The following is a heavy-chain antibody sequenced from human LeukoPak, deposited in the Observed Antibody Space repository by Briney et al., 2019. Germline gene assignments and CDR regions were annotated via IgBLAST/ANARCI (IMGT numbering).Heavy chain of an antibody. D-gene: IGHD5/OR15-5a*01. CDR1: GGSISSGSYY. Sequence: SETLSLTCTVSGGSISSGSYYWSWIRQPAGKGLEWIGRIYTSGSTNYNPSLKSRGTISVDTSKNQCSLKLSSVTAADTPVYYCASHIRQEGLRPWGQGTLVTVSS. V-gene: IGHV4-61*02. CDR2: IYTSGST. J-gene: IGHJ5*02. CDR3: ASHIRQEGLRP.